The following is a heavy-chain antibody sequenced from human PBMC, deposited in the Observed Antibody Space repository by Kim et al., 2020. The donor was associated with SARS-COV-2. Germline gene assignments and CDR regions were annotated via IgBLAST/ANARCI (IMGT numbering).Heavy chain of an antibody. J-gene: IGHJ6*02. V-gene: IGHV1-69*13. CDR3: ARGLNYCSSTSCFGKSGRYYYYYGMDV. CDR2: IIPIFGTA. D-gene: IGHD2-2*01. CDR1: GGTFSSYA. Sequence: SVKVSCKASGGTFSSYAISWVRQAPGQGLEWMGGIIPIFGTANYAQKFQGRVTITADESTSTAYMELSSLRSEDTAVYYCARGLNYCSSTSCFGKSGRYYYYYGMDVWGQGTTVTVSS.